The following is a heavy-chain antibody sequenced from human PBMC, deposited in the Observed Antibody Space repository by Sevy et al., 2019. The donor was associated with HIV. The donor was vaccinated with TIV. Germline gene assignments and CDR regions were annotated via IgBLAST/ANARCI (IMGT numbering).Heavy chain of an antibody. CDR3: AAEDMPRFGGPLRVFDI. Sequence: ASVKVSCKTSGFTFSSSAVQWVRQARGQRLEWIVWIVVGSGVTDYSPKFQERVTITRDMSTATTYMELSSLRSEDTAVYYSAAEDMPRFGGPLRVFDIWGLGTTVTVSS. V-gene: IGHV1-58*01. J-gene: IGHJ3*02. CDR1: GFTFSSSA. CDR2: IVVGSGVT. D-gene: IGHD3-16*01.